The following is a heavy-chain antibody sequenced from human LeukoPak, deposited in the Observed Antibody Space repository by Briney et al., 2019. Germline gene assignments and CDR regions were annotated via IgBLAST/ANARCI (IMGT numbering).Heavy chain of an antibody. Sequence: GGSLRLSCAASGFTFRSYGMHWVRQAPGKGLEGVAVISYDGSNKYYADSVKGRFTISRDNSKTTLYLQMNSLRAEDTAVYYCAKADNTNYYDSTGLDYWGQGTLVTVSS. CDR3: AKADNTNYYDSTGLDY. D-gene: IGHD3-22*01. CDR1: GFTFRSYG. J-gene: IGHJ4*02. V-gene: IGHV3-30*18. CDR2: ISYDGSNK.